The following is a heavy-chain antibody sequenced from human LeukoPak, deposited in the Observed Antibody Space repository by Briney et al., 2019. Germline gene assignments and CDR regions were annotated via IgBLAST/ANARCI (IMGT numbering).Heavy chain of an antibody. V-gene: IGHV1-58*01. CDR2: IVVGSGNT. D-gene: IGHD6-19*01. Sequence: ASVKVSCKASGFTFTSSAVQWVRQARGQRLEWIGWIVVGSGNTNYAQKFQERVTITRDMSTSTAYMELSSLRSEDTAVYYCAADISLLSSGWYYFDYWGQGTLVTVSS. CDR3: AADISLLSSGWYYFDY. CDR1: GFTFTSSA. J-gene: IGHJ4*02.